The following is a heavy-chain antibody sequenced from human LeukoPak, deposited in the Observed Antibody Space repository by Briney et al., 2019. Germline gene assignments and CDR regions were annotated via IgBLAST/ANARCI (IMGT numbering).Heavy chain of an antibody. CDR3: ARASQTHSSAWRGAFDI. J-gene: IGHJ3*02. CDR2: IYYSGST. Sequence: QPSQTLSLTCTVSGGSISSGGYYWSWIRQHPGKGLEWIGYIYYSGSTNYNPSLKSRVTISVDTSKNQFSLKLSSVTAADTAVYYCARASQTHSSAWRGAFDIWGQGTMVTVSS. CDR1: GGSISSGGYY. D-gene: IGHD6-19*01. V-gene: IGHV4-31*03.